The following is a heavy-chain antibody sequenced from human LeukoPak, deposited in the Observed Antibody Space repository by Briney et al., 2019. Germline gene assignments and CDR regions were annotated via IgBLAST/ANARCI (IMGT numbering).Heavy chain of an antibody. D-gene: IGHD6-19*01. CDR2: IHYSGST. Sequence: PSETLSLTCAVSGGSITNNYWTWIRQPPGKGLEWIGNIHYSGSTNNNPSLKSRVTISVDTSKSQFSLKLTSLTAADTAVYYCARLLAVTGTDWFDPWGQGTLVTVSS. CDR1: GGSITNNY. CDR3: ARLLAVTGTDWFDP. J-gene: IGHJ5*02. V-gene: IGHV4-59*08.